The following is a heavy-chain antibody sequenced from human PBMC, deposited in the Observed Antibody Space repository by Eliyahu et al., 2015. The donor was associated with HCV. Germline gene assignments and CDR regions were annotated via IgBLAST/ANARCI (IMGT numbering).Heavy chain of an antibody. Sequence: QVQLQESGPGLVKPSETLSLTCSVSGGSVSSSGYYWNWIRQPPGKGLEWIGHILNHGGPKYNPSLKSRVSISVDTSKNQFSLKLSSVTAADTAVYYCARAGWNDAGRVDYWGQGTVGTVSS. J-gene: IGHJ4*02. CDR1: GGSVSSSGYY. CDR3: ARAGWNDAGRVDY. V-gene: IGHV4-61*08. CDR2: ILNHGGP. D-gene: IGHD1-1*01.